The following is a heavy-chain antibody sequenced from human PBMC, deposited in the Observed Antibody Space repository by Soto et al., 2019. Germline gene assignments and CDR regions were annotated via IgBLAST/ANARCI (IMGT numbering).Heavy chain of an antibody. CDR3: ARGLGTVAGTGWFAP. Sequence: QVQLVESGGGVVQPGRSLRLSCAASGFTFSSYAIHWVRQAPGKGLELVAVISYDGSNKYYADSVKGRFTISRDNSKNPLYLQMNSLRTEDTAVSFCARGLGTVAGTGWFAPWGRGTLVTVAS. CDR1: GFTFSSYA. D-gene: IGHD6-19*01. CDR2: ISYDGSNK. J-gene: IGHJ5*02. V-gene: IGHV3-30-3*01.